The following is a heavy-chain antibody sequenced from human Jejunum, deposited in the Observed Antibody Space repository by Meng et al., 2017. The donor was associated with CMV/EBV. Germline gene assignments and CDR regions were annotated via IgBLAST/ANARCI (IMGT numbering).Heavy chain of an antibody. D-gene: IGHD1/OR15-1a*01. Sequence: QVQLQESGPGLVRPSQTLSLPCSVSGASVSGGVYYWTWIRQVPGKGLEWIGCIHPSGSTHYNPSLTSRISISVDTSNNQFSLKLHSVTAADTAVYFCARGLDQYKTGHWGQGTLVTVSS. J-gene: IGHJ4*02. CDR3: ARGLDQYKTGH. CDR2: IHPSGST. V-gene: IGHV4-31*03. CDR1: GASVSGGVYY.